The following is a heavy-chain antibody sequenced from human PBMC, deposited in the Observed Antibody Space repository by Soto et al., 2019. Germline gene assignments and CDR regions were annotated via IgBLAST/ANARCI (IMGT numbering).Heavy chain of an antibody. CDR2: ISAYNGNT. CDR1: GYTFTSYG. V-gene: IGHV1-18*01. J-gene: IGHJ6*02. Sequence: ASVKVSCKASGYTFTSYGISWVRQAPGQGLEWMGWISAYNGNTNYAQKLQGRVTMTTDTSTSTAYMELRSLRSDDTAVYYCASYGYPYYYYYGMDVWGQGTTVTVSS. D-gene: IGHD5-18*01. CDR3: ASYGYPYYYYYGMDV.